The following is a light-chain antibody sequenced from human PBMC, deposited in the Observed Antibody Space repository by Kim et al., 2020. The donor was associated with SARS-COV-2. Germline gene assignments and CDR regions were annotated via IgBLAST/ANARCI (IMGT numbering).Light chain of an antibody. CDR1: SSNIGAGSD. CDR2: TNT. J-gene: IGLJ2*01. CDR3: QSYDNSLNIKV. V-gene: IGLV1-40*01. Sequence: RVTISCTGGSSNIGAGSDVHWYQQRPGTAPKLLISTNTNRPSGVPDRFSGSKSGTSASLAITGLQAEDEADYYCQSYDNSLNIKVFGGGTKLTVL.